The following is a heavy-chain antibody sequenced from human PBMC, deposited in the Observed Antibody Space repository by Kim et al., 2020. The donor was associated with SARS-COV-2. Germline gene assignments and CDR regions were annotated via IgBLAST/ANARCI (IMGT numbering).Heavy chain of an antibody. CDR3: MKGGWGWIWDH. CDR2: IDGSDGTT. CDR1: GFTFTGHA. D-gene: IGHD2-21*01. J-gene: IGHJ4*02. Sequence: GGSLRLSCTTSGFTFTGHAMSWVSQAPGKGLEWVSSIDGSDGTTYYVDSVRGRFTISRDDSKNTLYLQMSALRGDDTAVYYCMKGGWGWIWDHWGQGTLVTVSS. V-gene: IGHV3-23*01.